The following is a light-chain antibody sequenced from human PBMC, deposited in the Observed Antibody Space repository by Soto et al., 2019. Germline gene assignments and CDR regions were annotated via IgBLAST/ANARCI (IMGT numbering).Light chain of an antibody. CDR1: QSIRSN. J-gene: IGKJ1*01. V-gene: IGKV3-15*01. CDR2: GAY. Sequence: EIVMTQSPDTLSVSPGEGATLSCRVSQSIRSNLAWYQQRPGQAHRLLMYGAYTRADGIQARFTGSGSGTEFTLTIRSLEPEDFAVYYCQQRSNWPETFGQGTKVDIK. CDR3: QQRSNWPET.